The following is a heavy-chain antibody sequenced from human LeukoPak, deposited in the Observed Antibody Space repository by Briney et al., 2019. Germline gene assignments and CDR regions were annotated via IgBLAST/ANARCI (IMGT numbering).Heavy chain of an antibody. CDR3: AKSLCGGDCYSSGYFDY. Sequence: GGSLRLSCAASGFTFSSYAMSWVRQAPGKGLEWVSAISGSGGSTYYADSVKGRFTISRDNSKNTLYLQMNSLRAEDTAVYYCAKSLCGGDCYSSGYFDYWGQGALVTVSS. CDR2: ISGSGGST. V-gene: IGHV3-23*01. D-gene: IGHD2-21*02. J-gene: IGHJ4*02. CDR1: GFTFSSYA.